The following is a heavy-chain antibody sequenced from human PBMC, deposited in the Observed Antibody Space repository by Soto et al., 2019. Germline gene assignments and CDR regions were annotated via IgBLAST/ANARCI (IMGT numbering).Heavy chain of an antibody. Sequence: QVQLVESGGGLVKPGGSLRLSCAASGFTFSDYYMSWIRQAPGKGLEWVSYISSSGSTIYYADSVKGRFTISRDNAKNSLYLQMNSLRAEDTAVYYCARDPFPGCRSTSCDDAFDIWGQGTMVTVSS. J-gene: IGHJ3*02. V-gene: IGHV3-11*01. CDR3: ARDPFPGCRSTSCDDAFDI. CDR2: ISSSGSTI. CDR1: GFTFSDYY. D-gene: IGHD2-2*01.